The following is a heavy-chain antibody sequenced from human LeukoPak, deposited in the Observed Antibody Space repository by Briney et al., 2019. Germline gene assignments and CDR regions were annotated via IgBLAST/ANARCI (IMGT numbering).Heavy chain of an antibody. V-gene: IGHV3-30*04. D-gene: IGHD6-13*01. CDR1: GYTFTGYY. CDR3: ARAPRTAANFDY. Sequence: SCKASGYTFTGYYMHWVRQAPGKGLEWVAVISYDGSNKYYADSVKGRFTISRDNSKNTLFVQMSSLRGGDTAVYFCARAPRTAANFDYWGQGTLVTVSS. J-gene: IGHJ4*02. CDR2: ISYDGSNK.